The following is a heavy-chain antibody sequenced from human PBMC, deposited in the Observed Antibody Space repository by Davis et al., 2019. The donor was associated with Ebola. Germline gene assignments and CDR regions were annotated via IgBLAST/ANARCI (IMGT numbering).Heavy chain of an antibody. CDR3: ARSRLRFLEWLEYDY. D-gene: IGHD3-3*01. CDR2: IYYSGST. Sequence: PSETLSLTCTVSGGSVSSGSYYWSWIRQPPGKGLEWIGYIYYSGSTNYNPSLKSRVTISVDTSKNQFSLKLSSVTAADTAVYYCARSRLRFLEWLEYDYWGQGTLVTVSS. CDR1: GGSVSSGSYY. V-gene: IGHV4-61*01. J-gene: IGHJ4*02.